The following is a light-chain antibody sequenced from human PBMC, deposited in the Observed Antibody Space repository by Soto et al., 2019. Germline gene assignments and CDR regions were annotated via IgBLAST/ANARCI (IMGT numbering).Light chain of an antibody. CDR3: SSYTTSGTRV. V-gene: IGLV2-14*01. CDR1: TSDVGGYSF. Sequence: QSVLTQPASVSGSPGQSITISCTGTTSDVGGYSFVSWYQLHPGKAPKLMIYEVSNRPSGVSNRFSGSKSGNTASLTISGLQAEDESDYYCSSYTTSGTRVFGTGTKVT. J-gene: IGLJ1*01. CDR2: EVS.